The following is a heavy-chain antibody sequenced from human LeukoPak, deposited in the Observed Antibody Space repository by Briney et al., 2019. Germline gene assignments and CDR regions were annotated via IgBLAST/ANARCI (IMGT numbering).Heavy chain of an antibody. Sequence: SGTLSLTCAVSGGSISSSNWWSWVRQPPGKGLEWMGEIYHSGSTNYNPSLKSRVTISVDKSKNQFSLKLSSVTAADTAVYYCASRPLYYDSSGPPFDPWGQGTLSPSTQ. CDR3: ASRPLYYDSSGPPFDP. D-gene: IGHD3-22*01. CDR1: GGSISSSNW. CDR2: IYHSGST. J-gene: IGHJ5*02. V-gene: IGHV4-4*02.